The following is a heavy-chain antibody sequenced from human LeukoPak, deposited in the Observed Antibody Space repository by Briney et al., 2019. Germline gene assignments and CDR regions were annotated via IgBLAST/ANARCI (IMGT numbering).Heavy chain of an antibody. CDR2: IRYDGSDK. J-gene: IGHJ4*02. Sequence: PGGSLRLSCAASGFTFSSYGMHWVRQAPGKGLEWVTFIRYDGSDKYYADSVKGRFTISRDNSKNTLYLQMNSLRAEDTAVYYCAKEPDSHCSSVSCFMNYWGQGTLVTVSP. D-gene: IGHD2-2*01. V-gene: IGHV3-30*02. CDR3: AKEPDSHCSSVSCFMNY. CDR1: GFTFSSYG.